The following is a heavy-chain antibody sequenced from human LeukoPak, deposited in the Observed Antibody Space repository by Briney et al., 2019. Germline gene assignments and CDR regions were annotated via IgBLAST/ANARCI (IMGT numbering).Heavy chain of an antibody. CDR2: ISTSGGST. J-gene: IGHJ4*02. Sequence: GGSLRLSCAASGFTLSSYAMSWVRQAPGKGLEWVSTISTSGGSTYYADSVKGRFAISRDNSKNTLYLHMSSLRAEDTAVYYCAQVDWNAYYFDYWSQGTLVTVSS. D-gene: IGHD1-1*01. CDR1: GFTLSSYA. CDR3: AQVDWNAYYFDY. V-gene: IGHV3-23*01.